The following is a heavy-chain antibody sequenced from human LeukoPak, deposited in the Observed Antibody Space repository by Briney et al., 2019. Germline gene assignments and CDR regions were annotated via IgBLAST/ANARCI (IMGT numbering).Heavy chain of an antibody. J-gene: IGHJ4*02. D-gene: IGHD5-12*01. Sequence: GGSLRLSCAASGFTFSSYGMHWVRQAPGKGLEWVAVIWYDGSNKYYADSVKGRFTISRDNSKNTLYLQMNSLRAEDTAVYYCARTDSGYDLLFDYWGQGTLVTVSS. V-gene: IGHV3-33*01. CDR3: ARTDSGYDLLFDY. CDR1: GFTFSSYG. CDR2: IWYDGSNK.